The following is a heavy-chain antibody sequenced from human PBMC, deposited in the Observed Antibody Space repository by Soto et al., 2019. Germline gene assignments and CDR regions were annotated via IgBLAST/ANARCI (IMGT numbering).Heavy chain of an antibody. CDR3: ARQTSDYDFSKVDY. CDR1: GGSISSYY. D-gene: IGHD3-16*01. Sequence: SETLSLTCTVSGGSISSYYWSWIRQPPGKGLEWIGYIYYSGSTNYNPSLKSRVTISVDTSKNQFSLKLSSVTAADTAVYYCARQTSDYDFSKVDYWGQGTLVTVSS. CDR2: IYYSGST. V-gene: IGHV4-59*08. J-gene: IGHJ4*02.